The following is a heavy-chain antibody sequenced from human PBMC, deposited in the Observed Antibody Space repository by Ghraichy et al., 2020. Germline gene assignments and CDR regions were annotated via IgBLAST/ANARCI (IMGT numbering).Heavy chain of an antibody. CDR3: ARSLLWFGELWTAFDI. CDR1: GGSISSGSYY. Sequence: SETLSLTCTVSGGSISSGSYYWSWIRQPAGKGLEWIGRIYTSGSTNYNPSLKSRVTISVDTSKNQFSLKLSSVTAADTAVYYCARSLLWFGELWTAFDIWGQGTMVTVSS. D-gene: IGHD3-10*01. J-gene: IGHJ3*02. V-gene: IGHV4-61*02. CDR2: IYTSGST.